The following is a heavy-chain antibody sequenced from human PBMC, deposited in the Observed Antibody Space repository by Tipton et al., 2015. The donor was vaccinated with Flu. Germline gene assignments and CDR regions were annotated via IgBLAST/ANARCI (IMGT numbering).Heavy chain of an antibody. V-gene: IGHV4-38-2*02. J-gene: IGHJ4*02. D-gene: IGHD5-24*01. CDR1: GYSISGGFY. CDR2: IYPSGST. CDR3: ARGDGYNFDY. Sequence: TLSLTCTVSGYSISGGFYWGWVRQPPGKGLEWIGNIYPSGSTFYNPSLKSRVTISVDTSKNQFSLKLSSVTAADTAVCYCARGDGYNFDYWGQGTLVTVSS.